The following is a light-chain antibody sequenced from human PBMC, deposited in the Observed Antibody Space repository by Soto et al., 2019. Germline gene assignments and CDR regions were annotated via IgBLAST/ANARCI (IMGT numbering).Light chain of an antibody. CDR2: AAS. CDR3: QQLKSYPLS. J-gene: IGKJ4*01. Sequence: DIQLTQSPSFLSASVGDRVTITCRTSQAISSYLAWYQQKPGKAPQLLISAASTLQSGVPSRFSGSGSGTEFPLTISSLQPEDFATYYCQQLKSYPLSFGGGTKVEI. CDR1: QAISSY. V-gene: IGKV1-9*01.